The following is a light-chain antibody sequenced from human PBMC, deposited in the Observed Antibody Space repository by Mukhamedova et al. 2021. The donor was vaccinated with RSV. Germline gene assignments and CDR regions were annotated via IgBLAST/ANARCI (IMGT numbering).Light chain of an antibody. V-gene: IGKV2-28*01. Sequence: YMGKPGQSPQLLIYLGSNRASGVPDRFSGSGSGTDFTLKISRVEAEDVGVYYCMQALQTPYSFGQGTKLENK. J-gene: IGKJ2*03. CDR2: LGS. CDR3: MQALQTPYS.